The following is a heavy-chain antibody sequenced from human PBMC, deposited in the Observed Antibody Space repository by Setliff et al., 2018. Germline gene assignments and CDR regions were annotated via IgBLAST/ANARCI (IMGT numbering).Heavy chain of an antibody. J-gene: IGHJ6*02. CDR3: ARSDYGDYFAWDSYGMDV. D-gene: IGHD4-17*01. V-gene: IGHV5-51*01. Sequence: PGESLKISCKSSGYTFTNYWIGWVRQMPGKGLEWMGIIFPGDSDTRYSPSFQGQVTISADKSISTAYLQWRSLKASDTAFYYCARSDYGDYFAWDSYGMDVWGQGTTVTVSS. CDR2: IFPGDSDT. CDR1: GYTFTNYW.